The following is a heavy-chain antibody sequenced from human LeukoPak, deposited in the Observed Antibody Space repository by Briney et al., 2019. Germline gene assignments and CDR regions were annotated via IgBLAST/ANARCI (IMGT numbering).Heavy chain of an antibody. CDR3: ARVDGGEWYYFDY. J-gene: IGHJ4*02. D-gene: IGHD2-8*02. CDR2: INPNNGGT. CDR1: GYTFTGYY. V-gene: IGHV1-2*02. Sequence: ASVKVSCKASGYTFTGYYMHWVRQAPGQGLEWMGWINPNNGGTNYAQTFQGRVTMTLDTSISTGYMELGRLRSDDTATYYCARVDGGEWYYFDYWGQGTLVTVSS.